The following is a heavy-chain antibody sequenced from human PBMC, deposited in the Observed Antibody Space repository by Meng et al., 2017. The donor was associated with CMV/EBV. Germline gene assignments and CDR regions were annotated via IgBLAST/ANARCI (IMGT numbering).Heavy chain of an antibody. CDR1: GFTFSSYA. V-gene: IGHV3-30-3*01. Sequence: QVQLVGAGGGGVQPGRSLRLSCAASGFTFSSYAMHWVRQAPGKGLEWVAVISYDGSNKYYADSVKGRFTISRDNSKNTLYLQMNSLRAEDTAVYYCAGYSEPDYWGQGTLVTVSS. J-gene: IGHJ4*02. D-gene: IGHD2-15*01. CDR3: AGYSEPDY. CDR2: ISYDGSNK.